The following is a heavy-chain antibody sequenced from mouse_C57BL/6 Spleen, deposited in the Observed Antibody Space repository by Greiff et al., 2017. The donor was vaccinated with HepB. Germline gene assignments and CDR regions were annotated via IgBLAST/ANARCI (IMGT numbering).Heavy chain of an antibody. Sequence: DVKLVESGGGLVKPGGSLKLSCAASGFTFSSYTMSWVRQTPEKRLEWVATISGGGGNTYYPDSVKGRFTISRDNAKNTLYLQMSSLRSEDTALYYCARQEYLYFDYWGQGTTLTVSS. V-gene: IGHV5-9*01. J-gene: IGHJ2*01. CDR1: GFTFSSYT. CDR2: ISGGGGNT. CDR3: ARQEYLYFDY. D-gene: IGHD5-1*01.